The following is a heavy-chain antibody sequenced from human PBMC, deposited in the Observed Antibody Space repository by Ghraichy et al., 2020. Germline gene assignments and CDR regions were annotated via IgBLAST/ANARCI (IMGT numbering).Heavy chain of an antibody. Sequence: GSLRLSCAASGLTVRNNYMTWVRQTPGKGLEWVSVVFSGGATYYADSVKGRFTISRDNSKNMVYLQMNSLRVEDTAVYFCARDRTGPIRNFDLWGRGTLVTVSS. CDR1: GLTVRNNY. CDR2: VFSGGAT. CDR3: ARDRTGPIRNFDL. D-gene: IGHD1-1*01. J-gene: IGHJ2*01. V-gene: IGHV3-53*01.